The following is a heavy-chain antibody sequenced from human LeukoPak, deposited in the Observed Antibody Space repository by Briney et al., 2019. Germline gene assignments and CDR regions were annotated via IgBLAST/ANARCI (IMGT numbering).Heavy chain of an antibody. D-gene: IGHD3-10*02. V-gene: IGHV3-49*03. CDR1: GFTFGDYA. Sequence: GGSLRLSCTASGFTFGDYAMSWFRQAPGKGLEWVGFIRSKAYGGTTEYAASVKGRFTISRDNAKNSLYLQMNSLRAEDTAVYYCAGLGITMIGGVWGKGTTVTISS. CDR2: IRSKAYGGTT. J-gene: IGHJ6*04. CDR3: AGLGITMIGGV.